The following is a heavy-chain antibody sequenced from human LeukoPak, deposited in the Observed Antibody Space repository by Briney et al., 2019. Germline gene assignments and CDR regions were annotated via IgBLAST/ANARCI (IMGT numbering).Heavy chain of an antibody. Sequence: SETLSLTCTVSGYSISGGYYWGWIRQPPGKGLEWIGTIYHSGSTYYNPSLKSRVTISVDTSKNQFSLKLSSVTAADTAVYYCARGYGSGSRFDYWGQGTLVTVSS. D-gene: IGHD3-10*01. J-gene: IGHJ4*02. CDR3: ARGYGSGSRFDY. V-gene: IGHV4-38-2*02. CDR1: GYSISGGYY. CDR2: IYHSGST.